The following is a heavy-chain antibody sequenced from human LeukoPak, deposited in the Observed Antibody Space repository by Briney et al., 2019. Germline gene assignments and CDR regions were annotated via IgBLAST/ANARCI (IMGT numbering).Heavy chain of an antibody. CDR2: ISGSGGST. J-gene: IGHJ4*02. Sequence: GGSLRLSCAASGFTFSTYAMSCVRQAPGKGLEWVSAISGSGGSTYYADSVKGRFTISRDNSKNTLYLQMSSLRAEDTAVYYCAKGGYRYEGNLDYWGQGTLVTVSS. D-gene: IGHD5-18*01. CDR1: GFTFSTYA. V-gene: IGHV3-23*01. CDR3: AKGGYRYEGNLDY.